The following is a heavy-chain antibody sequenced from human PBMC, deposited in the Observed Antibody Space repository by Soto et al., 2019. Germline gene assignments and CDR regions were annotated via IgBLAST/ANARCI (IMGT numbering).Heavy chain of an antibody. D-gene: IGHD3-3*01. J-gene: IGHJ6*02. V-gene: IGHV3-30*18. CDR2: ISYDGSNK. CDR1: GFTFSSYG. CDR3: AKDFGRFLEWLLYNYYYGMDV. Sequence: GGSLRLSCAASGFTFSSYGMHWVRQAPGKGLEWVAVISYDGSNKYYADSVKGRFTISRDNSKNTLYLQMNSLRAEDTAVYYCAKDFGRFLEWLLYNYYYGMDVWGQGTTVTVSS.